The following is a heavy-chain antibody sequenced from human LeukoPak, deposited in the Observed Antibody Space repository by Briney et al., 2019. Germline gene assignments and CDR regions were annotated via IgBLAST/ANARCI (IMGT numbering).Heavy chain of an antibody. D-gene: IGHD1-26*01. CDR2: ISGSGDSA. CDR1: GFTFSSYA. J-gene: IGHJ6*02. V-gene: IGHV3-23*01. Sequence: GESLRLSCAASGFTFSSYAMTWVRQAPGKGLEWVSAISGSGDSAYYADSVKGRFTISRDNSKNTLYLQMDGLGAENTAVYYCAKFSGSYYYYYAMDVWGQGTTVTVSS. CDR3: AKFSGSYYYYYAMDV.